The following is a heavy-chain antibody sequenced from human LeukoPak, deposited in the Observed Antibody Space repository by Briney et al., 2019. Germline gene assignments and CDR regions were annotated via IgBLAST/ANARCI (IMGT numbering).Heavy chain of an antibody. CDR1: GGSISSSSYY. CDR2: IYYSGST. D-gene: IGHD6-13*01. V-gene: IGHV4-39*07. J-gene: IGHJ6*02. Sequence: PSETLSLTCTVSGGSISSSSYYWGWIRQPPGKGLEWIGSIYYSGSTYYNPSLKSRVTISVDTSKNQFSLKLSSVTAADTAVYYCARDWIAAAGTGVDYYYYYGMDVWGQGTTVTVSS. CDR3: ARDWIAAAGTGVDYYYYYGMDV.